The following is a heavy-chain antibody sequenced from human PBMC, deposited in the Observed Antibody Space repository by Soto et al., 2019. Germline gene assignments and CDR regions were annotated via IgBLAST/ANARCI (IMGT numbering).Heavy chain of an antibody. Sequence: VQMVESGGGLVKPGMALRLSCVTSGFKFDDFAMHWVRQGQGKGLEWVAGINWNSGDKDYGESVKGRFVISRDNGKRSLDLQMNSLRPEDTAVYYCVRGRGPMNRGYFYSWGRGTLVTVSP. CDR1: GFKFDDFA. V-gene: IGHV3-9*01. CDR2: INWNSGDK. D-gene: IGHD3-10*01. CDR3: VRGRGPMNRGYFYS. J-gene: IGHJ4*02.